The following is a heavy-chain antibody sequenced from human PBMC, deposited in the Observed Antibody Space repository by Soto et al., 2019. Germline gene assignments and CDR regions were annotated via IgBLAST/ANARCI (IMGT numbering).Heavy chain of an antibody. CDR3: AREGEMPYYYYGLDV. D-gene: IGHD3-16*01. CDR1: GYTFTTYG. V-gene: IGHV1-18*01. J-gene: IGHJ6*02. Sequence: QVQLVQSGAEVRKPGASVKVSCKASGYTFTTYGISWVRQAPGQGLEWMGWISDYNGHTKYAQKFQGSVTMTTDTSTSTVYMDLRSLISDDTAVYYCAREGEMPYYYYGLDVWGQGTTFTVSS. CDR2: ISDYNGHT.